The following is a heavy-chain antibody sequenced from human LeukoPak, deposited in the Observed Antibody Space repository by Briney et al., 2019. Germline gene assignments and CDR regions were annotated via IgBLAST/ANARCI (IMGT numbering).Heavy chain of an antibody. CDR2: INPNSGGT. CDR3: ARGRGYISGYYVDV. J-gene: IGHJ6*03. V-gene: IGHV1-2*02. D-gene: IGHD5-18*01. CDR1: GYTFTGYY. Sequence: GASVKVSCKASGYTFTGYYMHWVRQAPGQGLEWMGWINPNSGGTNYAQKFQGRVTMTRDTSISTAYMELSRLRSDDTAVYYCARGRGYISGYYVDVWGKGTTVTVSS.